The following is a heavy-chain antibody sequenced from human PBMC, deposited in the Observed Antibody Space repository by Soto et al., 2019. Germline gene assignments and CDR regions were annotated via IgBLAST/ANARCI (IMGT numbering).Heavy chain of an antibody. CDR1: GGSISSYY. CDR3: ARSGGDGYNPLWY. V-gene: IGHV4-59*01. D-gene: IGHD2-21*01. J-gene: IGHJ4*02. CDR2: IYYSGST. Sequence: QVQLQESGPGLVKPSETLSLTCTVSGGSISSYYWSWIRQPPGKGLEWIGYIYYSGSTNYNPSLKSRVTISVDTSKNQFSLKLSSVTAADTAVYYCARSGGDGYNPLWYWGQGTLVTVSS.